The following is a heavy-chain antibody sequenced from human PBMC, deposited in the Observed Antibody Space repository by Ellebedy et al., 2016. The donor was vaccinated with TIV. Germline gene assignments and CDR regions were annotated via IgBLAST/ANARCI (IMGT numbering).Heavy chain of an antibody. V-gene: IGHV1-2*02. J-gene: IGHJ4*01. CDR3: ARDWGGTSVGLTDYFDS. Sequence: AASVKVSCKASGYTFTSYGLSWVRQAPGQGPEWMGWVNPKSGGTNYAGKFYGRVTMTRDTSISTAYLELSSLKSDDTAVYYGARDWGGTSVGLTDYFDSWGQGTLVTVSS. CDR1: GYTFTSYG. D-gene: IGHD3-16*01. CDR2: VNPKSGGT.